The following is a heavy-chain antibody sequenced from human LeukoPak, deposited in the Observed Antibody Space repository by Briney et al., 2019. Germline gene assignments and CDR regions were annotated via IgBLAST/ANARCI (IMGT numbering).Heavy chain of an antibody. J-gene: IGHJ6*02. D-gene: IGHD6-13*01. Sequence: GGSLRLSCAASGFTVSSNYMSWVRQAPGKGLEWVSVIYSGGSTYYADSVKGRFTISRDNSKNTLYLQMNSLRAEDTAVYYCARDIFRKHSSSWYEGYYYYGMDVWGQGTTVTVSS. CDR2: IYSGGST. V-gene: IGHV3-66*01. CDR3: ARDIFRKHSSSWYEGYYYYGMDV. CDR1: GFTVSSNY.